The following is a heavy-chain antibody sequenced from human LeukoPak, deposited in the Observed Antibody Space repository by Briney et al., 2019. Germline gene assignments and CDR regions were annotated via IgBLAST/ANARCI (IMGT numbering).Heavy chain of an antibody. D-gene: IGHD3-10*01. CDR3: ARATAISMVRGVRSDAFDI. J-gene: IGHJ3*02. CDR2: FDPEDGET. V-gene: IGHV1-24*01. Sequence: ASVKVSCKVSGYTLTELSMHWVRQAPGKGLEWMGGFDPEDGETIYAQKFQGRVTMTEDTSTDTAYMELSSLRSEDTAVYYCARATAISMVRGVRSDAFDIWGQGTMVTVSS. CDR1: GYTLTELS.